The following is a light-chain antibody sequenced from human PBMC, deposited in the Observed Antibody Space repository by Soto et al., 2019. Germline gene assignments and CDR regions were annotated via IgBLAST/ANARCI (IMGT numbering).Light chain of an antibody. CDR3: QQRHMWPIT. CDR2: DAY. Sequence: EIVLTQSPGTLSLSPGERATLSCRASQSFRGLLAWYPQKPGQAPRLLIYDAYNRATGIPPRFSGSGSGTDFTLTISSLEPEDSEVYYCQQRHMWPITFGQGTRLEIK. V-gene: IGKV3-11*01. J-gene: IGKJ5*01. CDR1: QSFRGL.